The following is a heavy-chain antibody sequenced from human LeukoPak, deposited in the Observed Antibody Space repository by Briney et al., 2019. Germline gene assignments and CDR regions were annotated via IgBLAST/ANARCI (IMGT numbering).Heavy chain of an antibody. CDR2: IYYSGST. V-gene: IGHV4-39*07. D-gene: IGHD4-23*01. J-gene: IGHJ2*01. Sequence: PSETLSLTCTVSGGSISSGSYYWGWIRQPPGKGVEWIGSIYYSGSTCYNPSLKSRVTISVDTSKNQFSLKLSSVTAADTAVYFCASRGVTTVVTPAAYFDLWGRGTLVTVSS. CDR3: ASRGVTTVVTPAAYFDL. CDR1: GGSISSGSYY.